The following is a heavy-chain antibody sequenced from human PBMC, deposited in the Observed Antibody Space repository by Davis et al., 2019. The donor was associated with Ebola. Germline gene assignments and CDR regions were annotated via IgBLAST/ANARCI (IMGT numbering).Heavy chain of an antibody. Sequence: GSLRLSYTVSGYSISSGYYWGWIRQPPGKGLEWIGSIYHSGSTYYNPSLKSRVTISVDTSKNQFSLKLSSVTAADTAVYYCAQNGMRYWGGQGTLVTVSS. D-gene: IGHD2-8*02. CDR1: GYSISSGYY. CDR2: IYHSGST. CDR3: AQNGMRYW. J-gene: IGHJ4*02. V-gene: IGHV4-38-2*02.